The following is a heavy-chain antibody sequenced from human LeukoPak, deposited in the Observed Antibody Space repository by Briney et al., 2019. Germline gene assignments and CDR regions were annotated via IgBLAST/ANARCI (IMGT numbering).Heavy chain of an antibody. CDR1: GGSFSGYY. J-gene: IGHJ3*02. CDR2: INHSGST. CDR3: ARQGYYYDSSGYEGWAFDI. Sequence: SETLSLTCAVYGGSFSGYYWSWIRQPPGKGLEWIGEINHSGSTNYNPSLKSRVTISVDTSKNQFSLKLSSVTAADTAVYYCARQGYYYDSSGYEGWAFDIWGQGTMVTVSS. D-gene: IGHD3-22*01. V-gene: IGHV4-34*01.